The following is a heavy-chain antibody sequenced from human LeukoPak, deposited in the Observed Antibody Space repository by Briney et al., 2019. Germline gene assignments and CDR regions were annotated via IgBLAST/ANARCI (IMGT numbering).Heavy chain of an antibody. CDR3: AKDESFGYVWGSYPY. V-gene: IGHV3-23*01. CDR1: GFTFSNYA. Sequence: GGSLRLSCAASGFTFSNYAMSWVRQAPGKGLEWVSGISGNGGSTYYADSVKGRFTISRDNSKNTLYLQMNSLRAEDTAVYYCAKDESFGYVWGSYPYWGQGTLVTVSS. CDR2: ISGNGGST. D-gene: IGHD3-16*02. J-gene: IGHJ4*02.